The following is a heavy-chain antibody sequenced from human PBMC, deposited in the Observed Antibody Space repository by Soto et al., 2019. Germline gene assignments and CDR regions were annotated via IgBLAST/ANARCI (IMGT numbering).Heavy chain of an antibody. CDR3: ARDLGDETFDY. V-gene: IGHV4-59*01. CDR2: IYYSGST. CDR1: GGSISSYF. Sequence: SETLSLTCTVSGGSISSYFWSWIRQPPGKGLEWIGYIYYSGSTNYNPSLKSRVTISVDTSKNQFSLKLSSVTAADTAVYYCARDLGDETFDYWGQGTLVTVSS. J-gene: IGHJ4*02. D-gene: IGHD3-16*01.